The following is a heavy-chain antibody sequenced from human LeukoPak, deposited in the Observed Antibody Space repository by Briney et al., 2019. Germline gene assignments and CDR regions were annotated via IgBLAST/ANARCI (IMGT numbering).Heavy chain of an antibody. CDR2: IYHSGST. V-gene: IGHV4-38-2*02. D-gene: IGHD3-10*01. CDR1: GYSISSGYY. J-gene: IGHJ4*02. CDR3: ARDLPVLLWFGEAEFDY. Sequence: PAETLSLTCTVSGYSISSGYYWGWLRQPPGTGLEWIGSIYHSGSTYYNPSLKSRVTISVDTSKNQFSLKLSSVTAADTAVYYCARDLPVLLWFGEAEFDYWGQGTLVTVSS.